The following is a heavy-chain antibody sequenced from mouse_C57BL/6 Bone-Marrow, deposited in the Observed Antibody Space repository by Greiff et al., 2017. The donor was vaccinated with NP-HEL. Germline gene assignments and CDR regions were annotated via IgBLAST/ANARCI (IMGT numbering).Heavy chain of an antibody. CDR2: ISYDGSN. D-gene: IGHD1-1*01. CDR1: GYSFTSCYY. V-gene: IGHV3-6*01. Sequence: EVKLVESGPGLVKPSQSLSLTCSVTGYSFTSCYYWNLLRQFPGNLLEWMGYISYDGSNNYNPSLKNRIPITRDTSKNQFFLKLNSVTTEDTATYCCARQFVTTVVATDWGQGTTLTVSS. CDR3: ARQFVTTVVATD. J-gene: IGHJ2*01.